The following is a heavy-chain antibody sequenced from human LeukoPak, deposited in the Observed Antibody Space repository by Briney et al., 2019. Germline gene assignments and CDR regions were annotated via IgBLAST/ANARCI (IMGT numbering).Heavy chain of an antibody. Sequence: PGGSLRLSCAASGITFSSYAMHWVRQAPGKGLEWVAVISYDGSNKYYADSVKGRFTISRDNSKNTLYLQMNSLRAEDTAVYYCAREVAALWFGETPNEGYFDYWGQGTLVTVSS. J-gene: IGHJ4*02. CDR2: ISYDGSNK. D-gene: IGHD3-10*01. CDR3: AREVAALWFGETPNEGYFDY. V-gene: IGHV3-30*04. CDR1: GITFSSYA.